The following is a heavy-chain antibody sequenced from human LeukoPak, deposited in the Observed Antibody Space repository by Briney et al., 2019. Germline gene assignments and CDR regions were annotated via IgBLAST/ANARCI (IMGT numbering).Heavy chain of an antibody. D-gene: IGHD1-7*01. CDR3: AREITGTRGVDY. CDR1: GDSFSSYF. Sequence: SETLSLTCTVSGDSFSSYFWSWLRQPAGKGLEWIGRMYTSGITNSNPSLKSRVTISVDTSKNQFSLNLTSVTAADTAVYYCAREITGTRGVDYWGQGILVTVSS. V-gene: IGHV4-4*07. J-gene: IGHJ4*02. CDR2: MYTSGIT.